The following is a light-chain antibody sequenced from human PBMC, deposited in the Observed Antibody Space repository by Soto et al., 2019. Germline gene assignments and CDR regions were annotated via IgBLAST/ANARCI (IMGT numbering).Light chain of an antibody. CDR3: QQYNNWTPWT. CDR2: GAS. Sequence: IVLPQSPAPISVSPGERSTLSCRASQSVSSNLAWYQQKPGQAPRLLIYGASTRATGIPARFSGSGPGTEFTLTISSLQSEDFAVYYCQQYNNWTPWTFGQGTKVDIK. V-gene: IGKV3-15*01. CDR1: QSVSSN. J-gene: IGKJ1*01.